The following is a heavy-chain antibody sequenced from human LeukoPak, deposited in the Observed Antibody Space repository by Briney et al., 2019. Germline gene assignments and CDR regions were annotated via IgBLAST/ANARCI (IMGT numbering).Heavy chain of an antibody. CDR2: IGDSGGNT. J-gene: IGHJ4*02. CDR1: GFSFSNYA. CDR3: AKDWSCDY. V-gene: IGHV3-23*01. D-gene: IGHD1-26*01. Sequence: PGGSLRLSCAASGFSFSNYAMTWVRQAPGKGLEWVSAIGDSGGNTHYTDSVKGRFTISRDNSKNTLYLQMNSPRAEDTAVYYCAKDWSCDYWGQGTLVTVSS.